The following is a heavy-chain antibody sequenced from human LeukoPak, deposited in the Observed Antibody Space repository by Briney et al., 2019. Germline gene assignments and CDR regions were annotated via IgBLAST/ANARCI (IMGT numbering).Heavy chain of an antibody. V-gene: IGHV1-2*02. Sequence: ASVKVSCKASGYTFTGYYMHWVRQAPGQGLEWMGWINPNSGGTNYAQKFQGRVTMTRDTSISTAYMELSRLRSDDTAVYHCARYSYGFGTFDYWGQGTLVTVSS. CDR3: ARYSYGFGTFDY. CDR1: GYTFTGYY. J-gene: IGHJ4*02. CDR2: INPNSGGT. D-gene: IGHD5-18*01.